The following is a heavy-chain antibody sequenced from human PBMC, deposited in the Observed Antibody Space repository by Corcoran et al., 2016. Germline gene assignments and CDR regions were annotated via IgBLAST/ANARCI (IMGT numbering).Heavy chain of an antibody. CDR1: GFTFGDYS. D-gene: IGHD3-10*01. CDR2: MRSKAYGGTT. CDR3: SSGWGSGACDY. Sequence: EVQLVESGGGFVQLGRSLRLSCTASGFTFGDYSMSWVRQEQGTGLEWVGFMRSKAYGGTTESAASVKDRFTISRDDSKSIAYLKMNSLKTEDTAVYDCSSGWGSGACDYWGQGTLVTVSS. J-gene: IGHJ4*02. V-gene: IGHV3-49*04.